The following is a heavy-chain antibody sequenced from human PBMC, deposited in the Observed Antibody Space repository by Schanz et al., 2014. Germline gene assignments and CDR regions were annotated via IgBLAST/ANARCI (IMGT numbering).Heavy chain of an antibody. D-gene: IGHD3-9*01. CDR3: AFDRDDAYDI. CDR1: GYTFTDYG. J-gene: IGHJ3*02. CDR2: IIPILGIA. V-gene: IGHV1-69*02. Sequence: QVQLVQSGGEMKKPGASVKVSCKASGYTFTDYGLSWVRQAPGQGLEWMGRIIPILGIANYAQKFQGRVTNTADKSTSTAYMDLSSLRPEDTAVYYCAFDRDDAYDIWGQGTTVTVSS.